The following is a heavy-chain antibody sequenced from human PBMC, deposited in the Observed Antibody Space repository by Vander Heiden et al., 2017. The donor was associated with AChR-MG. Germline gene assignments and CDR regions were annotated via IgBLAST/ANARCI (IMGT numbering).Heavy chain of an antibody. CDR1: GGSFSGYY. V-gene: IGHV4-34*01. CDR3: ARLAVTTRGAFDI. CDR2: INHSGST. J-gene: IGHJ3*02. Sequence: QVQLQQWGAGLLKPSETLSLTCAVYGGSFSGYYWSWIRQPPGKGLEWIGEINHSGSTNYNPSLKSRVTISVDTSKNQFSLKLSSVTAADTAVYYCARLAVTTRGAFDIWGQGTMVTVSS. D-gene: IGHD4-17*01.